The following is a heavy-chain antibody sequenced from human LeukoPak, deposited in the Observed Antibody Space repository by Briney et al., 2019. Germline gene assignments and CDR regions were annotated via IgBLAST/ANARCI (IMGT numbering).Heavy chain of an antibody. Sequence: GASVKVSCKASGGTFSSYAISWVRQAPGRGLEWMGRIIPIFGTANYAQKFQGRVTITTDESTSTAYMELSSLRSEDTAVYYCASHNWGSSYYFDYWGQGTLVTVSS. J-gene: IGHJ4*02. D-gene: IGHD7-27*01. CDR1: GGTFSSYA. CDR2: IIPIFGTA. CDR3: ASHNWGSSYYFDY. V-gene: IGHV1-69*05.